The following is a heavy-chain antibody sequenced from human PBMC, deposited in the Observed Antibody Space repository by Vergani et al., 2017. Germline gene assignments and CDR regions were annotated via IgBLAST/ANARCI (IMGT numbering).Heavy chain of an antibody. Sequence: EVQLVESGGGVVQPGGSLRLSCAASGFTFDDYAMHWVRQAPGEGLEWVSLISGDGGSTYYADSVKGRFTISRDNSKNSLYLQMNSLRTEDTALYYCAKATPVCGSYRYLGYFQHWGQGTLVTVSS. V-gene: IGHV3-43*02. J-gene: IGHJ1*01. CDR2: ISGDGGST. D-gene: IGHD3-16*02. CDR1: GFTFDDYA. CDR3: AKATPVCGSYRYLGYFQH.